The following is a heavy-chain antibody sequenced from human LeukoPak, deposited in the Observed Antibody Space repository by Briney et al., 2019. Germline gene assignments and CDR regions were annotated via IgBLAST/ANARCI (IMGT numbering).Heavy chain of an antibody. V-gene: IGHV3-9*01. J-gene: IGHJ4*02. CDR2: ISWNSGSI. D-gene: IGHD1-1*01. CDR3: AKDSSYSTATTSLDH. CDR1: GFAFDDYA. Sequence: GGSLRLSCTASGFAFDDYAMHWVRQAPGKGLEWVSGISWNSGSIGYVDSVKGRFTISRDNAKNSLYLQMNSLRAEDTALYYCAKDSSYSTATTSLDHWGQGTLVTVSS.